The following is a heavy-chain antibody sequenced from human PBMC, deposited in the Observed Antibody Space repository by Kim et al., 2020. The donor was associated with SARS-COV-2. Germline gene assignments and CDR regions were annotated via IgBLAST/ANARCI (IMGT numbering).Heavy chain of an antibody. J-gene: IGHJ3*02. CDR2: IRSKAYGGTT. D-gene: IGHD5-18*01. CDR1: GFTFGDYA. Sequence: GGSLRLSCTASGFTFGDYAMSWFRQAPGKGLEWVGFIRSKAYGGTTEYAASVKGRFTISRDDSKSIAYLQMNSLKTEDTAVYYCTRGSGYSYGGDAFDIWGQGTMVTVSS. V-gene: IGHV3-49*03. CDR3: TRGSGYSYGGDAFDI.